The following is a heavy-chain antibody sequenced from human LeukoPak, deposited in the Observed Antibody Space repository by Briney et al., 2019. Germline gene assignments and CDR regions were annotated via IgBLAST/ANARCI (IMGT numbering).Heavy chain of an antibody. V-gene: IGHV3-7*05. J-gene: IGHJ4*02. Sequence: GGSLRLSCAASGFTFSDYWVSWIRQAPGKGLEWVANIRQDGSEKNYVDSVKGRFTISRDNAKNSLYLQMNSLRAEDTAVYYCAREHVLRRGYDGVGYWGQGTLVTVSS. CDR2: IRQDGSEK. CDR3: AREHVLRRGYDGVGY. CDR1: GFTFSDYW. D-gene: IGHD5-12*01.